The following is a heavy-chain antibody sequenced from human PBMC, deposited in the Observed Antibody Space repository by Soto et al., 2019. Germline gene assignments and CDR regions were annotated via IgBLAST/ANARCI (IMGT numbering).Heavy chain of an antibody. CDR3: ARERLRLGGSYDY. V-gene: IGHV4-30-4*01. J-gene: IGHJ4*01. Sequence: SETLSLTCTVSGGSISSGDYYWSWIRQPPGKGLEWIGYIYYSGSTYYNPSLKSRVTISVDTSKNQFSLKLSSVTAADTAVYFCARERLRLGGSYDYWAPGTPVTVSS. D-gene: IGHD4-17*01. CDR2: IYYSGST. CDR1: GGSISSGDYY.